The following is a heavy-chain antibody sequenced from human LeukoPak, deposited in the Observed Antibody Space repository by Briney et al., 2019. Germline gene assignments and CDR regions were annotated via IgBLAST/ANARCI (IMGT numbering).Heavy chain of an antibody. CDR1: GYTFTGYY. J-gene: IGHJ4*02. Sequence: ASVKVSCKASGYTFTGYYMHWVRQAPGQGLEWMGWINPNSGGTNYAQKFQGRVTMTRDTSISTAYMELSSLRSEDTAVYYCARDGIDYYYDSSGYFDYWGQGTLVTVSS. D-gene: IGHD3-22*01. CDR2: INPNSGGT. V-gene: IGHV1-2*02. CDR3: ARDGIDYYYDSSGYFDY.